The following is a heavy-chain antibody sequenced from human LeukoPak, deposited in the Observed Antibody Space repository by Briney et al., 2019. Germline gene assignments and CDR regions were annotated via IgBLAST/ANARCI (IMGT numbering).Heavy chain of an antibody. CDR1: GGSISSGGYY. V-gene: IGHV4-31*03. Sequence: PSQTLSLTCTVSGGSISSGGYYWSWIRQHPGKGLEWIGYIYYSGSTYYNPSLKSRVTISVDTSKNQSSLKLSSVTAADTAVYYCARGVPTMTLIDYWGQGTLVTVSS. CDR3: ARGVPTMTLIDY. D-gene: IGHD3-22*01. J-gene: IGHJ4*02. CDR2: IYYSGST.